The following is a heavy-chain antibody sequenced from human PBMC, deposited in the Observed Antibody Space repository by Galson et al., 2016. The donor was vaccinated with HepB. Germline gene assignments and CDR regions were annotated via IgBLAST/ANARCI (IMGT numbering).Heavy chain of an antibody. Sequence: SETLSLTCSVSGGSIGSNNYYWGWIRQPPGKGLEWIGSIYYSGRTFYNPSLQSRVTISVDTSTNQFSLSLNSVTAADTAVYYCARHEPSFCSSAICYPYYFDYGGQGTLVTVSS. CDR2: IYYSGRT. D-gene: IGHD2-2*01. CDR1: GGSIGSNNYY. CDR3: ARHEPSFCSSAICYPYYFDY. V-gene: IGHV4-39*01. J-gene: IGHJ4*02.